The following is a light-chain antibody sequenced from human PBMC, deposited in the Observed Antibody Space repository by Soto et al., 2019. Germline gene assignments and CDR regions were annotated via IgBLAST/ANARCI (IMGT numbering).Light chain of an antibody. CDR2: GNF. V-gene: IGLV1-40*01. J-gene: IGLJ2*01. CDR3: QSYDYNLSGVL. CDR1: APNIGASYD. Sequence: QSVLTQPPSVSGAPGKRVTISSAGSAPNIGASYDVHWYQQVPGTAPKLLIYGNFNRPSGVPDRFSGSKSGTSASLAITGLQAEDEADYYCQSYDYNLSGVLFGGGTKVTVL.